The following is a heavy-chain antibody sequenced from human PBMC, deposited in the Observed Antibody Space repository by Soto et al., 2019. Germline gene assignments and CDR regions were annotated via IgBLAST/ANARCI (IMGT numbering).Heavy chain of an antibody. V-gene: IGHV1-69*13. D-gene: IGHD3-10*01. J-gene: IGHJ6*02. CDR1: GGTFSSYA. Sequence: SVKVSCKASGGTFSSYAISWVRQAPGQGLEWMGGIIPIFGTANYAQKFQGRVTITADESTSTAYMELSSLRSEDTAVYYCAREPMVRGVIWSSGMDVWGQGTTVTVSS. CDR3: AREPMVRGVIWSSGMDV. CDR2: IIPIFGTA.